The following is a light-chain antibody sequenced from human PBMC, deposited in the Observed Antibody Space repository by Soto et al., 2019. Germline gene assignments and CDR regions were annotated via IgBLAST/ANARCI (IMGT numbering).Light chain of an antibody. CDR1: SSDVGGYNF. J-gene: IGLJ1*01. CDR2: EVN. Sequence: QSALTQPPSASGSPGQSVTISCSGTSSDVGGYNFVSWYQQHPVKAPKLIIYEVNKRPSGVPDSFSGSKSGNTASLTVSGLQAEDEADYYCSSFAGCNNRYVFVTGTKVTVL. V-gene: IGLV2-8*01. CDR3: SSFAGCNNRYV.